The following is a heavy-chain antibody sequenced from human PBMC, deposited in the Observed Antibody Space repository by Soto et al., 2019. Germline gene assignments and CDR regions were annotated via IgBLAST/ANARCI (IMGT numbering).Heavy chain of an antibody. CDR3: ARTHWVSGTEY. J-gene: IGHJ4*02. Sequence: QVQLQESGPGLVKPSETLSLTCTVSGGSMTGYFWTWIRQSAGKGLEWIGHVYNSGNTDYKPSLAGRITMAVDTSKREFSLKVKSVTAADTAVYYCARTHWVSGTEYWGQGTLVTVSS. V-gene: IGHV4-4*07. CDR1: GGSMTGYF. CDR2: VYNSGNT. D-gene: IGHD7-27*01.